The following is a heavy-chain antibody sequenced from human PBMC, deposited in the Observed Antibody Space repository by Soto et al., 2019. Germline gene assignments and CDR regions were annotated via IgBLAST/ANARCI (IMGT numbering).Heavy chain of an antibody. CDR1: GFTFDDYA. J-gene: IGHJ6*02. CDR2: ISWNSGSI. V-gene: IGHV3-9*01. Sequence: GGSLRLSCAASGFTFDDYAMHWVRQAPGKGLEWVSGISWNSGSIGYADSVKGRFTISRDNAKNSLYLQMNSLRAEDTALYYCATFDCDYYGMDVWCQGTTVTVFS. D-gene: IGHD3-9*01. CDR3: ATFDCDYYGMDV.